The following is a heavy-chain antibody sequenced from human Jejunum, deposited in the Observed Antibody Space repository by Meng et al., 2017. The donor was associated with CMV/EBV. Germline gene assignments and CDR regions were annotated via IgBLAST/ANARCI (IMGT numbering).Heavy chain of an antibody. CDR3: ASFEHQYMVGGVYWYFDL. CDR1: TFSGDA. Sequence: TFSGDAMSWVGQAGGKGLEWGSGSCGGGDTDYAESVKGRITNSRDNSKNTLYLQVNSLRTEDTAVYYCASFEHQYMVGGVYWYFDLWGRGTLVTVSS. J-gene: IGHJ2*01. V-gene: IGHV3-23*01. CDR2: SCGGGDT. D-gene: IGHD2-15*01.